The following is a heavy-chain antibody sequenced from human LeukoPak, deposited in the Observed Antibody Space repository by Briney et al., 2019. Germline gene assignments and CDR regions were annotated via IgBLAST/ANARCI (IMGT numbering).Heavy chain of an antibody. D-gene: IGHD4-23*01. CDR1: GYTFTGYY. CDR2: INPSGGST. V-gene: IGHV1-46*01. J-gene: IGHJ4*02. Sequence: GASVKVSCKASGYTFTGYYIHWVRQAPGQGLEWMGIINPSGGSTSYAQKFQDRVTMTRDTSTSTVYMELSSLRSEDTAVYFCARDMGAPDYGSYSVDYWGQGTLVTVSS. CDR3: ARDMGAPDYGSYSVDY.